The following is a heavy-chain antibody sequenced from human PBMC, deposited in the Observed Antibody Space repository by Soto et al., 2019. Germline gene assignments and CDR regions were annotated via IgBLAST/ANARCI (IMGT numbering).Heavy chain of an antibody. Sequence: QVQLVESGGGVVQPGRSLRLSCAASGFTFSSYAMHWVRQAPGKGLEWVAVISYDGSNKYYADSVKGRFTISRDNSKNTLYRQMNSLRAEDTAVYYCARQYQLLGGWFDPWGQGTLVTVSS. CDR3: ARQYQLLGGWFDP. V-gene: IGHV3-30-3*01. CDR1: GFTFSSYA. D-gene: IGHD2-2*01. J-gene: IGHJ5*02. CDR2: ISYDGSNK.